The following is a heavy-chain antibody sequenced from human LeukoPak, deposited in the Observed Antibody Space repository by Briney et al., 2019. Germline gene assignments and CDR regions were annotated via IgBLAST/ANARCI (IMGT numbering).Heavy chain of an antibody. CDR3: ASEGESPDYYYGMDV. CDR1: GFTFSSYG. Sequence: GGSLRLSCAASGFTFSSYGMHWVRQAPGKGLEWVAVIWYDGTNKYYADSVKGRFTISRDNSKNTLYLQMNSLRAEDTAVYYCASEGESPDYYYGMDVWGQGTTVTVSS. V-gene: IGHV3-33*01. J-gene: IGHJ6*02. CDR2: IWYDGTNK.